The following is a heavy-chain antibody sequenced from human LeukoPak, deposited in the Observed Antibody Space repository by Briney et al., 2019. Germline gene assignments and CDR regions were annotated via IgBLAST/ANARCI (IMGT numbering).Heavy chain of an antibody. CDR3: ARDSYGSGSYY. CDR2: IGTSSSYI. Sequence: GGSLRLSCAASGFTFSSYTMNWVRQAPGKGLEWVSYIGTSSSYIYYADSVKGRFTISRDNAKNSLYLQVNSLRAEDTAVYYCARDSYGSGSYYWSQGTLITVSS. J-gene: IGHJ4*02. V-gene: IGHV3-21*05. D-gene: IGHD3-10*01. CDR1: GFTFSSYT.